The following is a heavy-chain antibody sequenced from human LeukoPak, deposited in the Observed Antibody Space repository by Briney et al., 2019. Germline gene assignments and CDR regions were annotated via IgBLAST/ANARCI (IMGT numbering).Heavy chain of an antibody. J-gene: IGHJ4*02. CDR2: IKQDGSEK. CDR3: AKDMSFGYCSSTSCETPTTFDY. V-gene: IGHV3-7*03. Sequence: GGSLRLSCAASGFTFSSYWMSWVRQAPGKGLEWVANIKQDGSEKYYVDSVKGRFTISRDNAKNSLYLQMNSLRAEDTALYYCAKDMSFGYCSSTSCETPTTFDYWGQGTLVTVSS. CDR1: GFTFSSYW. D-gene: IGHD2-2*03.